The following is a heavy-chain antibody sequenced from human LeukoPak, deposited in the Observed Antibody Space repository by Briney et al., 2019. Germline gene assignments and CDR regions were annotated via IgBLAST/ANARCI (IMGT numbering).Heavy chain of an antibody. D-gene: IGHD1-7*01. V-gene: IGHV4-61*02. CDR1: GGSISSGSYC. Sequence: SETLSLTCTVAGGSISSGSYCWTWIRQPAGKGLEWIGRIYNSGSTNYNPSLKSRVTISVDTSKNQFSLKLTSVTAADAAVYYCAGWNSYYFDYSGQGTLVTVSS. CDR2: IYNSGST. J-gene: IGHJ4*02. CDR3: AGWNSYYFDY.